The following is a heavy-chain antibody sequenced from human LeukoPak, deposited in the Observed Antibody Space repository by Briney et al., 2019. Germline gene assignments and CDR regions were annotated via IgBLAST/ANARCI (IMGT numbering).Heavy chain of an antibody. V-gene: IGHV3-33*08. CDR1: GFTFSSYG. D-gene: IGHD2/OR15-2a*01. Sequence: PGRSLRLSCAASGFTFSSYGMHWVRQAPGKGLEWVAVIWYDGSNKYYADSVKGRFTISRDNSKNTLYLQMNSLRAEDTAVYYCARGVGVSSSPGDYWGQGTLVTVSS. CDR2: IWYDGSNK. CDR3: ARGVGVSSSPGDY. J-gene: IGHJ4*02.